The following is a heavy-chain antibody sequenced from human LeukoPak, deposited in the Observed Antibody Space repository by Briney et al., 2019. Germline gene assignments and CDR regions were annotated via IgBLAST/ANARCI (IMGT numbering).Heavy chain of an antibody. J-gene: IGHJ4*02. Sequence: GASVKVSCKASGYTFTNYAIHWVRQAPGQRPEWMGWINAGNGNTKYSQTFQDRVTVTRDKSASTAYMELSSLRSEDTAVYYCARGIWSSHKADYYLDQRGQGTLVAVSS. CDR3: ARGIWSSHKADYYLDQ. CDR1: GYTFTNYA. D-gene: IGHD3-3*01. CDR2: INAGNGNT. V-gene: IGHV1-3*01.